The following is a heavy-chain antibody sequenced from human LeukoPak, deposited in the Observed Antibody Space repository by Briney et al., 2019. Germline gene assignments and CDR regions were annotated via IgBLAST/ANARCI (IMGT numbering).Heavy chain of an antibody. CDR2: ISYSGST. D-gene: IGHD3-16*01. Sequence: SETLSLTCAVSGGSISSGGYLWSWIRQHPGKGLECIGHISYSGSTYYTPSLKSRVTISVDTSKNQFSLKLNSVTAADTAVYYCARHYGPWGQGTLVTVSS. J-gene: IGHJ5*02. CDR1: GGSISSGGYL. V-gene: IGHV4-31*11. CDR3: ARHYGP.